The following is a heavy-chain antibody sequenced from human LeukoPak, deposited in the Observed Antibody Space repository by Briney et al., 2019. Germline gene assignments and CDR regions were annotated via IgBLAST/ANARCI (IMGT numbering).Heavy chain of an antibody. D-gene: IGHD3-10*01. CDR2: MNPNTGRT. J-gene: IGHJ4*02. Sequence: ASVKVSSKASRYTFTSYDINWVREAAGHGLEWMGWMNPNTGRTGYAQKFQGRITMTRDTSINTAYMELTNLRSEDTAIYYCARLSQTPDYYTLGGYYYLGYWGQGTPVTVSS. CDR3: ARLSQTPDYYTLGGYYYLGY. V-gene: IGHV1-8*01. CDR1: RYTFTSYD.